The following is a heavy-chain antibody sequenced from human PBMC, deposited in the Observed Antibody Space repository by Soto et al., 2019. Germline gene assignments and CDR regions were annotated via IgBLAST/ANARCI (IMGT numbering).Heavy chain of an antibody. V-gene: IGHV3-21*01. CDR3: ARERGYCSSTSCSPLYGMGV. D-gene: IGHD2-2*01. CDR1: GFTFSSYS. Sequence: GGSLRLSCAASGFTFSSYSMNWVRQAPGKGLEWVSSISSSSSYIYYADSVKGRFTISRDNAKNSLYLQMNSLRAEDTAVYYCARERGYCSSTSCSPLYGMGVWGQGTTVTVSS. J-gene: IGHJ6*02. CDR2: ISSSSSYI.